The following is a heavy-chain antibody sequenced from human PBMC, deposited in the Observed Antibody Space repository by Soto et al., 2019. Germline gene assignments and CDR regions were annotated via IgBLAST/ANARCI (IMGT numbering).Heavy chain of an antibody. CDR2: TYYRSKWYN. D-gene: IGHD3-3*01. CDR3: ARDYDFWSGYYRIRGSFDY. CDR1: GDSVSSNSAA. J-gene: IGHJ4*02. Sequence: SQTLSLTCAISGDSVSSNSAAWNWIRQSPSRGLEWLGRTYYRSKWYNDYAVSVKSRITINPDTSKNQFSLQLNSVTPEDTAVYYCARDYDFWSGYYRIRGSFDYWGQGTLVTVSS. V-gene: IGHV6-1*01.